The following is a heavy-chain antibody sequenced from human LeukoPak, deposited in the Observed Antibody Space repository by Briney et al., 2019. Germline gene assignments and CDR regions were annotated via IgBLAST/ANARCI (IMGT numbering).Heavy chain of an antibody. Sequence: SETLSLTCAVYGGSFSGYYWSWIRQPPGKGLEWIGYIYYSGSTKYNPSLKSRVTISVETSKNQFSLKLSSVTAADTAVYYCATASSGLDYWGQGTLVTVSP. D-gene: IGHD6-19*01. CDR1: GGSFSGYY. CDR2: IYYSGST. CDR3: ATASSGLDY. J-gene: IGHJ4*02. V-gene: IGHV4-59*01.